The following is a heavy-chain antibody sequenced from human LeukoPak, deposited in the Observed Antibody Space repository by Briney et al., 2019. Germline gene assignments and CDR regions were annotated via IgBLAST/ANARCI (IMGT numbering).Heavy chain of an antibody. D-gene: IGHD3-22*01. Sequence: SETLSLTCAVYGGSFSGYYWSWIRQPPGKGLEWIGEINHSGSTNYNPSLKSRVTISVDTSKNQFSLKLSSVTAADTAVYYCARDGPSSYYDSSGYYYSDYWGQGTLVTVTS. V-gene: IGHV4-34*01. CDR3: ARDGPSSYYDSSGYYYSDY. CDR2: INHSGST. CDR1: GGSFSGYY. J-gene: IGHJ4*02.